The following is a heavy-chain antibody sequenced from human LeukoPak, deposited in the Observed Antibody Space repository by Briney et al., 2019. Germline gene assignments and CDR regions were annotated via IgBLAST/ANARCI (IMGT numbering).Heavy chain of an antibody. V-gene: IGHV3-74*01. J-gene: IGHJ4*02. CDR3: ARGPDYGGPL. Sequence: GGSLRLSCVASGFTFTNYWMHWVRQAPGKGLVWVARLNSGASSPSYADPVKGRFTVSRDNAKNTLYLQMDSLRAEDTAVYYCARGPDYGGPLRGQGTLVTVSP. D-gene: IGHD4-23*01. CDR2: LNSGASSP. CDR1: GFTFTNYW.